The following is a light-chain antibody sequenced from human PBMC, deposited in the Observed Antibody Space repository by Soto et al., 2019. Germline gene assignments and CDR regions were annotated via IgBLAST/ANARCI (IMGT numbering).Light chain of an antibody. CDR1: QSLLHANGNSY. J-gene: IGKJ5*01. CDR2: LGS. V-gene: IGKV2-28*01. CDR3: MQALQSPPT. Sequence: DIVMTQSPLSLPVTPGEPASISCRSSQSLLHANGNSYLDWYLQKPGQSPQLLIYLGSNRASGVPDRFSGSGSGTDFTLKISRVEAGDVGVYYCMQALQSPPTFGQGTRLEIK.